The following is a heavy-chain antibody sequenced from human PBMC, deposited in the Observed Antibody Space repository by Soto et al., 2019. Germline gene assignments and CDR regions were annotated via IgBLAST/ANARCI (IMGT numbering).Heavy chain of an antibody. CDR2: IKSKADGGTT. Sequence: PGGSLRLSCAAYGFIFSNAWINWVRQAPGKGLEWVGRIKSKADGGTTDFAAPVKGRFAISRDDSKNMMYMEMSSLRTEDTAVYYCTTDSYINMPIVRFDYWGQGTPVTVSS. D-gene: IGHD1-26*01. CDR3: TTDSYINMPIVRFDY. CDR1: GFIFSNAW. V-gene: IGHV3-15*07. J-gene: IGHJ4*02.